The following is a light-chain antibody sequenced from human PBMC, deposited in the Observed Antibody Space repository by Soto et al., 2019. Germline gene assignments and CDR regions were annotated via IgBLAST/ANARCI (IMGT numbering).Light chain of an antibody. J-gene: IGKJ5*01. CDR2: GAS. Sequence: EIVLTQSPGTLSLSPGERATLSCRASQSFSSRLFCYQHKPGQAPRLLISGASSRATGIPDRFSGSGSGTDFTLTISRLEPEDFALYYCQQYGGSPITFGQGTRPEIK. CDR3: QQYGGSPIT. V-gene: IGKV3-20*01. CDR1: QSFSSRL.